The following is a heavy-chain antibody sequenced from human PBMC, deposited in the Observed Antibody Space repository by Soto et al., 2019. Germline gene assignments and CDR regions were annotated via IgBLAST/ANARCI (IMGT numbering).Heavy chain of an antibody. D-gene: IGHD6-19*01. CDR2: TYYRSKWYN. V-gene: IGHV6-1*01. CDR3: ARGIAVAGSPHYYYYGMDV. Sequence: QVPLQQSGPGLVKPSQTLSLTCAISGDSVSSNSAAWNWIRQSPSRGLEWLGRTYYRSKWYNDYAVSVKSRITINPDTSKNQFSLQLNSVTPEDTAVYYCARGIAVAGSPHYYYYGMDVWGQGTTVTVSS. J-gene: IGHJ6*02. CDR1: GDSVSSNSAA.